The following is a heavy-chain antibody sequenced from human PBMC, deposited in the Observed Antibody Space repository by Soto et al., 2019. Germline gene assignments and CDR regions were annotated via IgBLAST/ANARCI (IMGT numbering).Heavy chain of an antibody. CDR2: ITPNNEDT. CDR3: ATSKAYSSGWDFDY. D-gene: IGHD6-19*01. Sequence: ASVKVSCKTSGFRFTNYGFTWVRQAPGQGLEWMGWITPNNEDTHYAQKFQGRVTMTRDTSISTAYMELSRLRSDDTAVYYCATSKAYSSGWDFDYWGQGALVTVSS. V-gene: IGHV1-2*02. CDR1: GFRFTNYG. J-gene: IGHJ4*02.